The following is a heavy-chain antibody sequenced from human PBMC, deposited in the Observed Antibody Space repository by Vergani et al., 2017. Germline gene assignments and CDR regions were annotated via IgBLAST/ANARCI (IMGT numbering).Heavy chain of an antibody. D-gene: IGHD6-19*01. CDR1: GGSISSYY. CDR2: IYYSGST. Sequence: QVQLQESGPGLVKPSETLSLTCTVSGGSISSYYWSWIRQPPGKGLEWIGYIYYSGSTNYNPPLKSRVTISVDTSKNQFSLKLSSVTAADTAVYYCARGGSSGFDPWGQGTLVTVSS. V-gene: IGHV4-59*01. J-gene: IGHJ5*02. CDR3: ARGGSSGFDP.